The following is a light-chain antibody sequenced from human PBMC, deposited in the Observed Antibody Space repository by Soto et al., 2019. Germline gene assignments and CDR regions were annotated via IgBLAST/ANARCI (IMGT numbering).Light chain of an antibody. CDR1: SSNIGAGYA. CDR3: QSYDNRLSGTDNSLSGPVV. V-gene: IGLV1-40*01. CDR2: GDT. J-gene: IGLJ2*01. Sequence: QSVLTQPPSVSGAPGESVTISCTGSSSNIGAGYAVHWYQQLPGTAPILLIYGDTNRPSGVPDRFSGSKSGTSASLAITGLEAEDEADYFCQSYDNRLSGTDNSLSGPVVFGGGTKLTVL.